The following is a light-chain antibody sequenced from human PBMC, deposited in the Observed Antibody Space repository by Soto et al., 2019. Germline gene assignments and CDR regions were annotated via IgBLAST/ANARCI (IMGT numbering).Light chain of an antibody. Sequence: SQINKSPSTLSASVGDRVTITCLASQDINNYLNWYQQKSGKAPKLLIYDASDLETGVPSRFSGSGSGTDFTFTINSLQPEDIATYDCQPYDNHPLSFGGGTKVDI. CDR1: QDINNY. CDR2: DAS. V-gene: IGKV1-33*01. CDR3: QPYDNHPLS. J-gene: IGKJ4*01.